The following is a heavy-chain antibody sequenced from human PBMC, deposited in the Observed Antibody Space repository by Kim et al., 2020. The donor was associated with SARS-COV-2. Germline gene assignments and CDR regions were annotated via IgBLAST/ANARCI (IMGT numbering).Heavy chain of an antibody. D-gene: IGHD2-15*01. CDR1: GFTFSSYG. V-gene: IGHV3-30*18. CDR2: ISYDGSNK. CDR3: AKVLLGDCSGGSCYEDYYGMDV. Sequence: GGSLRLSCAASGFTFSSYGMHWVRQAPGKGLEWVAVISYDGSNKYYADSVKGRFTISRDNSKNTLYLQMNSLRAEDTAVYYCAKVLLGDCSGGSCYEDYYGMDVWGQGTTVTVSS. J-gene: IGHJ6*02.